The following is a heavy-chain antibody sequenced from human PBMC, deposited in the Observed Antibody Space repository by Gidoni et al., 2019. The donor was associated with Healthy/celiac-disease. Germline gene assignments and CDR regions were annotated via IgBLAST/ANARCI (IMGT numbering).Heavy chain of an antibody. D-gene: IGHD2-15*01. CDR1: GFTFSSYA. J-gene: IGHJ4*02. Sequence: EVQLLESGGGLVQPGGSLRLSCAASGFTFSSYAMRWVRQLPGKGLEWVSAVSGSGGSTYYADSVKGRFTISRDNSKNTLYLQMNSLRAEDTAVYYCAKRHGSQPLYYFDYWGQGTLVTVSS. CDR2: VSGSGGST. V-gene: IGHV3-23*01. CDR3: AKRHGSQPLYYFDY.